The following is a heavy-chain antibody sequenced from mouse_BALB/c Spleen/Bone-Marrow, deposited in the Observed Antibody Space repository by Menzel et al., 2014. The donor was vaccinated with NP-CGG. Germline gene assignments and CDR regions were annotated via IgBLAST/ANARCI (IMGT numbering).Heavy chain of an antibody. V-gene: IGHV1-80*01. CDR1: GYASSSYW. J-gene: IGHJ3*01. D-gene: IGHD2-1*01. Sequence: QVQLKEPGAELVRPGSSVKISCKASGYASSSYWMNWVKQRPGQGLEWIGQIYPGDGDTNYNGKFKGKATLTADKSSSTAYMQLSSLTSEDSAVYFCALYGNYAGNWGQGTLVTVSA. CDR3: ALYGNYAGN. CDR2: IYPGDGDT.